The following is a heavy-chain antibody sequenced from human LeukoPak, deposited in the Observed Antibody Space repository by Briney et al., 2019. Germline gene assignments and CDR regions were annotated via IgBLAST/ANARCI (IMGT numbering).Heavy chain of an antibody. CDR1: GYTFTSYG. CDR2: ISAYNGNT. CDR3: ARTLRYFDWLSPLYYYYGMDV. V-gene: IGHV1-18*01. Sequence: ASVKVSCKASGYTFTSYGISWVRQAPGQGLEWMGWISAYNGNTNYAQKLQGRVTMTTDTSTSTAYMELRSLRSDDTAVYYCARTLRYFDWLSPLYYYYGMDVWGQGTTVTVSS. J-gene: IGHJ6*02. D-gene: IGHD3-9*01.